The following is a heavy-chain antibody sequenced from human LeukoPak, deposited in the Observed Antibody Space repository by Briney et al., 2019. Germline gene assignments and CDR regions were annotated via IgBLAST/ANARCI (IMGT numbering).Heavy chain of an antibody. J-gene: IGHJ4*02. V-gene: IGHV3-21*01. Sequence: GGSLRLSCAASGFTFSSYSMSWVRQAPGKGLEWVSYISSTSSYIYYPASVKGRFTISRDNSRISLYLQMNSLRAEDTAVYYCARASSGWAVDLYYFDHWGQGTLVTVSS. CDR1: GFTFSSYS. CDR3: ARASSGWAVDLYYFDH. D-gene: IGHD6-19*01. CDR2: ISSTSSYI.